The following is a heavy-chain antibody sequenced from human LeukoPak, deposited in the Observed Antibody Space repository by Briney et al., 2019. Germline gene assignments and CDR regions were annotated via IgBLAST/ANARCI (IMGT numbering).Heavy chain of an antibody. J-gene: IGHJ5*02. CDR3: AKDAQPRSRWFDP. D-gene: IGHD3-16*01. Sequence: GGSLRLSCAASGFIFKDYWMIWVCQAPGKGLEWVANIKQDGSEKYYVDSVKGRFTISRDNAKNSLYLQMNTLRAEDTAMYYCAKDAQPRSRWFDPWGQGTLVTVSS. CDR1: GFIFKDYW. V-gene: IGHV3-7*03. CDR2: IKQDGSEK.